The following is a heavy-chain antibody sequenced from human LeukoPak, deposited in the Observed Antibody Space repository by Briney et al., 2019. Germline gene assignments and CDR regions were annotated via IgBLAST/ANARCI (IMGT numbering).Heavy chain of an antibody. V-gene: IGHV3-11*01. CDR1: GFTFSDYY. Sequence: GGSLRLSCAASGFTFSDYYMSWIRQAPGKGLVWVSYISSSGSTIYYADSVKGRFTISRDNAKNSLYLQMNSLRAEDTAVYYCARDGHYDILTGLFDYWGQGTLVTVSS. D-gene: IGHD3-9*01. J-gene: IGHJ4*02. CDR2: ISSSGSTI. CDR3: ARDGHYDILTGLFDY.